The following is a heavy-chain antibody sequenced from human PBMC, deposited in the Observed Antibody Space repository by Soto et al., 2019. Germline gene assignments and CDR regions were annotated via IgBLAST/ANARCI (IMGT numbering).Heavy chain of an antibody. CDR3: ARDLVGHMVRGGKVYYYGMDV. CDR1: GGSISSSNW. Sequence: KASETLSLTCAVSGGSISSSNWWSWVRQPPGKGLEWIGEIYHSGSTNYNPSLKSRVTISVDKSKNQFSLKLSSVTAADTAVYYCARDLVGHMVRGGKVYYYGMDVCGQGTTVTVSS. V-gene: IGHV4-4*02. J-gene: IGHJ6*02. CDR2: IYHSGST. D-gene: IGHD3-10*01.